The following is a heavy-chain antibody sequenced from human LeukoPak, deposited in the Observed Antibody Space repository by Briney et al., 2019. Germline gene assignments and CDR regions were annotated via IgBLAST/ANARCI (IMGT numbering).Heavy chain of an antibody. CDR1: GGSISSGGYY. Sequence: SETLSLTCTVSGGSISSGGYYWSWIRQHPGKGLEWIGYIYYSGSTNYNPSLKSRVTISVDTSKNQFSLKLSSVTAADTAVYYCARSYDFWSGTSKWSFDYWGQGTLVTVSS. V-gene: IGHV4-61*08. J-gene: IGHJ4*02. D-gene: IGHD3-3*01. CDR3: ARSYDFWSGTSKWSFDY. CDR2: IYYSGST.